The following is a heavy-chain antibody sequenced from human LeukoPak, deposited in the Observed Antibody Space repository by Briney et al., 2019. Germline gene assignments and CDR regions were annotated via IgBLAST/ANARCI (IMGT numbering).Heavy chain of an antibody. CDR1: GFTFVNYW. V-gene: IGHV3-74*01. D-gene: IGHD3-10*01. CDR2: INTDGSST. Sequence: GGSLRLSCAASGFTFVNYWMHWVRQVPGKGLVWVSCINTDGSSTRYGDSVKGRFTISRDNAKNTVYLQMNSLRVEDTAVYYCARDIVIGSGSCLDWGQGTLVTVSS. CDR3: ARDIVIGSGSCLD. J-gene: IGHJ4*02.